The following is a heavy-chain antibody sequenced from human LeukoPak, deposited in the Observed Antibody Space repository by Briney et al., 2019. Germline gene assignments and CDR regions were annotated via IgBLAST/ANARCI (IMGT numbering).Heavy chain of an antibody. J-gene: IGHJ4*02. CDR2: INHSGST. CDR1: GWSFSGYY. V-gene: IGHV4-34*01. D-gene: IGHD3-10*01. Sequence: SETLSLTCAVSGWSFSGYYWSWIRQPPGKGLEWIGEINHSGSTKYNPYLKSRVTISVDTCKNQYSLKLSSVTAADTAVYYCARDRSNFYGSGSYYKPRDYWGQGTLVTVSS. CDR3: ARDRSNFYGSGSYYKPRDY.